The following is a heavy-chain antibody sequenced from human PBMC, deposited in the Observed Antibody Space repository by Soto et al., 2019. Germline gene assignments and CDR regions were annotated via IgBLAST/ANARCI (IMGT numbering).Heavy chain of an antibody. J-gene: IGHJ4*01. Sequence: PSETLSLTCTVSGLSMIRGGYRWIWSRQDPGKALEWSGNIYYSGSPYYNPSLKSRVTISVDTFQNQSSLELTSPPAADTGVDYSASASGQYWSGYHILDYWGHGSLVTVSS. CDR2: IYYSGSP. CDR3: ASASGQYWSGYHILDY. D-gene: IGHD3-3*01. CDR1: GLSMIRGGYR. V-gene: IGHV4-31*03.